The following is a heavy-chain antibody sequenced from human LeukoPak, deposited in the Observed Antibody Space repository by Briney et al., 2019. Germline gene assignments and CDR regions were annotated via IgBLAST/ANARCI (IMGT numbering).Heavy chain of an antibody. J-gene: IGHJ6*03. D-gene: IGHD4-11*01. Sequence: EASVKVSCKASGYTFTSYDINWVRQAPGQGLEWMGWINPDSGGTNYAQKFQGRVTMTRDTSITTAYMELSRLTSDDTAVYYCASGYSDYADYYNYYMDVWGKGTTVTVSS. CDR1: GYTFTSYD. V-gene: IGHV1-2*02. CDR3: ASGYSDYADYYNYYMDV. CDR2: INPDSGGT.